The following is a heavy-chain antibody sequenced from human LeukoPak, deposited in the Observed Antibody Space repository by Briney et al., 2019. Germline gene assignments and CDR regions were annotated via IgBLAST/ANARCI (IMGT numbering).Heavy chain of an antibody. CDR3: ARVVVMNRKFDP. Sequence: SETLSLTCAVYGGSFSGYYWSWIRQPPGKGLEWNGEINHSGSTNYNPSLKSRVTISVDTSKIQFSLKLSSVTAADAAVYYCARVVVMNRKFDPWGQGTLVTVSS. CDR2: INHSGST. CDR1: GGSFSGYY. D-gene: IGHD3-22*01. J-gene: IGHJ5*02. V-gene: IGHV4-34*01.